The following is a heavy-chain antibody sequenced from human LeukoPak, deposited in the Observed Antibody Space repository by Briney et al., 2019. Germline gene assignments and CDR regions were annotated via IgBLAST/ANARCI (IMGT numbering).Heavy chain of an antibody. CDR1: GYTLTELS. J-gene: IGHJ6*03. D-gene: IGHD6-13*01. Sequence: GASVKVSCKVSGYTLTELSMHWVRQAPGKGLEWMGGFDPEDGETIYAQKFQGRVTMTEDTSTDTAYMELSSLRSEDTAVYYCAIPRPGSSWRGYYYMDVWGKGTTVTVSS. V-gene: IGHV1-24*01. CDR2: FDPEDGET. CDR3: AIPRPGSSWRGYYYMDV.